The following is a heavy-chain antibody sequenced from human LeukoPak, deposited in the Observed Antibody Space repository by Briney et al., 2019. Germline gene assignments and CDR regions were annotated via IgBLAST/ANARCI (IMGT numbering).Heavy chain of an antibody. Sequence: WASVKVSCKASGYTFTGYYMHWVRQAPGQGLEWMGWINPNSGGTNYVQKFQGRVTMTRDTSISTAYMELSRLRSDDTAVYYCARDPTERSNPWFGELLQYYYYYYMDVWGKGTTVTISS. CDR2: INPNSGGT. V-gene: IGHV1-2*02. J-gene: IGHJ6*03. CDR1: GYTFTGYY. CDR3: ARDPTERSNPWFGELLQYYYYYYMDV. D-gene: IGHD3-10*01.